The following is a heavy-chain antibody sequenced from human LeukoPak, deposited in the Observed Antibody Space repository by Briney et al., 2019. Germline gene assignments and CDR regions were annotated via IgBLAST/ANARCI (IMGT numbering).Heavy chain of an antibody. V-gene: IGHV3-30*12. D-gene: IGHD3-22*01. CDR2: ISHDGRNK. Sequence: GGSLRLSCAASGFTFSSYGMHWVRQAPGKGLEWMSVISHDGRNKYFADSVKGRFTLSRDNSKNTLYLQMNSLRAKDTAVYYCAKDQYYYDSSGPETIADYWGQGTLVTVSS. J-gene: IGHJ4*02. CDR3: AKDQYYYDSSGPETIADY. CDR1: GFTFSSYG.